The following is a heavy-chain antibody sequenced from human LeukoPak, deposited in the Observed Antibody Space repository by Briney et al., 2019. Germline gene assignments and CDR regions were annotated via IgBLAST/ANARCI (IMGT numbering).Heavy chain of an antibody. CDR1: GFTFDDYG. Sequence: GSLRLSCAASGFTFDDYGMSWVRQAPGKGLEWVSDTNWNGGSTGYADSVKGRFTVSRDNAKNSLYLQMNSLRVEDTALYYCARSSGHSYGPFPYWGQGTLVTVSS. D-gene: IGHD5-18*01. CDR3: ARSSGHSYGPFPY. J-gene: IGHJ4*02. V-gene: IGHV3-20*04. CDR2: TNWNGGST.